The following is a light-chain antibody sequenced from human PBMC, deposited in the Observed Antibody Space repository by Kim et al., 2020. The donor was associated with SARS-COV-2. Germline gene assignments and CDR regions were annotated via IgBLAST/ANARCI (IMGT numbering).Light chain of an antibody. CDR1: SRDVGGYDY. V-gene: IGLV2-14*04. CDR3: SSYTSSSLYV. CDR2: DVS. Sequence: GQSITISCTGTSRDVGGYDYVSWYQQRPGEAPKVMIYDVSNRPSGVSDRFSGSKSGNTASLTISVLQAEDEADYYCSSYTSSSLYVFGTGTKVTVL. J-gene: IGLJ1*01.